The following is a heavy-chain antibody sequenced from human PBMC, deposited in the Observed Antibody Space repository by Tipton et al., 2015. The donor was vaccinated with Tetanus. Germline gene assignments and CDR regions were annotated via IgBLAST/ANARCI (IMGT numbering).Heavy chain of an antibody. J-gene: IGHJ6*02. D-gene: IGHD4-23*01. CDR1: GFTFISYG. CDR2: IWYDGSNK. V-gene: IGHV3-33*03. Sequence: QLVQSGGGVVQPGRSLRLSCAASGFTFISYGMHWVRQAPGKGLEWVAVIWYDGSNKYYADSVKGRFTISRDNAKNSLYLQMDSLRAEDTALYYCAKDFGGNRANYFYYGMDVWGQGTTVTVSS. CDR3: AKDFGGNRANYFYYGMDV.